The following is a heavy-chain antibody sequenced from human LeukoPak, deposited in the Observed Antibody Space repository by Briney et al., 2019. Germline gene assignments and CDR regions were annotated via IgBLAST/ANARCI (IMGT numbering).Heavy chain of an antibody. CDR3: ARGTYIAAAFDY. J-gene: IGHJ4*02. Sequence: PSETLSLTCTVSGGSISSGGYYWSWIRQHPGKGLEWIGYIYYSGSTYYNPSLKSRVTISVDTSKNQFSLKLSSVTAADTAVYYCARGTYIAAAFDYWGQGTLVTVSS. CDR2: IYYSGST. V-gene: IGHV4-31*03. D-gene: IGHD6-13*01. CDR1: GGSISSGGYY.